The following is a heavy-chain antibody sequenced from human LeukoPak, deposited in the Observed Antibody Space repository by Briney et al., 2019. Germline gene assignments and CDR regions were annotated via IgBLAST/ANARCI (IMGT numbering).Heavy chain of an antibody. CDR3: AKYSPYDILAGSKYYFDF. CDR1: GFTFSSCG. Sequence: PGGSLRLSCAASGFTFSSCGMRWVRQPPGKGLEWVSAISGSGGATYYTGSVKDRFTISRDNSKNTLYLQMNSLRAEDTAVYYCAKYSPYDILAGSKYYFDFWGQGALVTVSS. D-gene: IGHD3-9*01. CDR2: ISGSGGAT. J-gene: IGHJ4*02. V-gene: IGHV3-23*01.